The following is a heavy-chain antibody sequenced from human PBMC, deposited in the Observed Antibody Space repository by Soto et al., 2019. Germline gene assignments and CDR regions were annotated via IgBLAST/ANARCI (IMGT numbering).Heavy chain of an antibody. CDR1: GFTFSYYA. CDR3: AREGVHNYNEYYFDY. D-gene: IGHD3-22*01. Sequence: GGSLRLSCAASGFTFSYYALHWVRRAPGKGLEWVSSISGIRDYIRYADSVKGRFTISRDNAKTSLYLQMNSLTAEDTAVYYCAREGVHNYNEYYFDYWGQGTLVTVSS. CDR2: ISGIRDYI. V-gene: IGHV3-21*06. J-gene: IGHJ4*02.